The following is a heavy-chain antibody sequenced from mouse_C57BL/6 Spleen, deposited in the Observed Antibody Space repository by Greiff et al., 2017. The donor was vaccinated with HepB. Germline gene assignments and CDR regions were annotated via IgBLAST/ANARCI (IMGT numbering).Heavy chain of an antibody. CDR2: ISHGGSYT. J-gene: IGHJ2*01. D-gene: IGHD2-3*01. CDR1: GFTFSSYA. V-gene: IGHV5-4*01. Sequence: EVQRVESGGGLVKPGGSLKLSCAASGFTFSSYAMSWVRQTPEKRLEWVATISHGGSYTYYPDNVKGRFTISRDNAKNNLYLQMSHLKSEDTAMYYCARGLLDGSYYFDYWGQGTTRTVSS. CDR3: ARGLLDGSYYFDY.